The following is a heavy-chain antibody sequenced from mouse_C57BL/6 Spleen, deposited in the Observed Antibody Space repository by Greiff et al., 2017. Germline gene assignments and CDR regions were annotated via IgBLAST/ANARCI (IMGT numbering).Heavy chain of an antibody. J-gene: IGHJ2*01. D-gene: IGHD1-1*01. Sequence: QVQLKQSGPELVKPGASVKISCKASGYAFSSSWMNWVKQRPGKGLEWIGRIYPGDGDTNYNGKFKGKATLTADKSSSTAHMQLSSLTSEDSAVYFCANYYGLFDYWGQGTTLTVSS. V-gene: IGHV1-82*01. CDR3: ANYYGLFDY. CDR2: IYPGDGDT. CDR1: GYAFSSSW.